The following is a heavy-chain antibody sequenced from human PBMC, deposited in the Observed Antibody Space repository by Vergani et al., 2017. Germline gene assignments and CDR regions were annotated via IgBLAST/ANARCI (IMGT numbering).Heavy chain of an antibody. D-gene: IGHD6-19*01. Sequence: QVQLQESGPGLVKPSQTLSLTCTVSGGSISSGGYYWSWIRQHPGKGLEWIGYIYYSGSTYYNPSLKSRVTISVDTSKNQFSLKLSSVTAADTAVYYCARYGWQWLRGELNWFDPWGQGTLVTVSS. CDR1: GGSISSGGYY. J-gene: IGHJ5*02. CDR3: ARYGWQWLRGELNWFDP. V-gene: IGHV4-31*03. CDR2: IYYSGST.